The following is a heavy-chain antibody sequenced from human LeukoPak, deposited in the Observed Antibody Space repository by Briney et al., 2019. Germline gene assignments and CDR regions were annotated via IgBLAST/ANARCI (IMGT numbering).Heavy chain of an antibody. CDR1: GFTFSSYA. J-gene: IGHJ4*02. Sequence: GSLRLSCAASGFTFSSYAMSWVRQAPGKGLEWVSAISGSGGSTYYTDSVKGRFTISRDNSKNTLYLQMNSLRAEDTAVYYCAKAVGVVVQYLDYWGQGTLVTVSS. CDR2: ISGSGGST. D-gene: IGHD2-2*01. CDR3: AKAVGVVVQYLDY. V-gene: IGHV3-23*01.